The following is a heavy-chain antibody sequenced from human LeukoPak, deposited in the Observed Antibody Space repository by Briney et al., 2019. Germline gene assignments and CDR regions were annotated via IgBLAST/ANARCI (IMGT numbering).Heavy chain of an antibody. CDR1: GYSISSGYY. V-gene: IGHV4-38-2*02. J-gene: IGHJ4*02. CDR3: ARYREVGATVDY. D-gene: IGHD1-26*01. CDR2: IYYRGST. Sequence: SETLSLTCTVSGYSISSGYYWGWIRQPPGRELERIASIYYRGSTHYNPSLASLKSRVTISGDTSKNQFSLTLSSVTAADTAVYYCARYREVGATVDYWGQGTLVTVSS.